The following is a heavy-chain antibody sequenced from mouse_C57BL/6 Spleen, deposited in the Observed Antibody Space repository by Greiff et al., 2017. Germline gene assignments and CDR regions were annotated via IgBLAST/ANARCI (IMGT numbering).Heavy chain of an antibody. CDR3: ARTHITTVVAPHYFATEE. J-gene: IGHJ4*01. CDR2: ISSGGSYT. D-gene: IGHD1-1*01. Sequence: EVHLVESGGDLVKPGGSLKLSCAASGFTFSGYGMSWVRQTPDKRLEWVATISSGGSYTSYPDSVKGRFTISSDHAKNTLYLHMSSLKSADTAMYNWARTHITTVVAPHYFATEEWGQGTSVTVSS. CDR1: GFTFSGYG. V-gene: IGHV5-6*01.